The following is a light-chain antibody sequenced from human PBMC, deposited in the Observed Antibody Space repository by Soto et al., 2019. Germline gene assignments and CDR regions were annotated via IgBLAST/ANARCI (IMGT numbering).Light chain of an antibody. J-gene: IGKJ1*01. Sequence: EIVLTQSPGTLSLSPRERATLSCRASQSVNDNYLAWYQHKPGQAPGLLIYGASSRAPGIPDRFSGSGSGTDFTLTISRLEPEDFAIYYCQQYAASPRTFGQGTQVEVK. CDR2: GAS. CDR3: QQYAASPRT. V-gene: IGKV3-20*01. CDR1: QSVNDNY.